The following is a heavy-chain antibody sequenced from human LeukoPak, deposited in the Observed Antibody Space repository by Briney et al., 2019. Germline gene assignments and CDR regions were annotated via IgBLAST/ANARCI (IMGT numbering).Heavy chain of an antibody. Sequence: PGGSLRLSCAASGFTFSSYGMHWVRQAPGKGLEWVAVISYDESNENYADSVKGRFTISRDNAKNSLYLQMNSLRADDTAVYYCARSGSHDYWGQGTLVTVSS. D-gene: IGHD1-26*01. V-gene: IGHV3-30*03. J-gene: IGHJ4*02. CDR1: GFTFSSYG. CDR3: ARSGSHDY. CDR2: ISYDESNE.